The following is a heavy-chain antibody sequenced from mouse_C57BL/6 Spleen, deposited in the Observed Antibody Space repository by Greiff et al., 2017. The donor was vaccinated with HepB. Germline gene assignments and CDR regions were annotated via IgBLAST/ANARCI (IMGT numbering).Heavy chain of an antibody. J-gene: IGHJ3*01. V-gene: IGHV14-4*01. CDR1: GFNIKDDY. CDR3: TTEGLRRFPFAY. D-gene: IGHD2-4*01. Sequence: EVKLQESGAELVRPGASVKLSCTASGFNIKDDYMHWVKQRPEQGLEWIGWIDPENGDTEYASKFQGKATITADTSSNTAYLQLSSLTSEDTAVYYCTTEGLRRFPFAYWGQGTLVTVSA. CDR2: IDPENGDT.